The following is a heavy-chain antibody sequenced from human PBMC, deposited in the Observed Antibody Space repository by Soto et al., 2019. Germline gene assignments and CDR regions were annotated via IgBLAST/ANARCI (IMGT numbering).Heavy chain of an antibody. D-gene: IGHD2-2*02. J-gene: IGHJ4*02. CDR1: GYSFTSYW. CDR3: ARQGYCSNTACYTVDY. V-gene: IGHV5-51*01. CDR2: IYPGDSNT. Sequence: PGESLKISCSGYGYSFTSYWIGWVRQMPGKGLEWMGIIYPGDSNTRYSPSFQGQVTISADKSISSAYLQWSSLKASDTAMYYCARQGYCSNTACYTVDYWGQGTLVTVSS.